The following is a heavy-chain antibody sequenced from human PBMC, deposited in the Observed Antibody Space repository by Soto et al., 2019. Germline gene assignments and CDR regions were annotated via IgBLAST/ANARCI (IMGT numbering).Heavy chain of an antibody. D-gene: IGHD2-2*01. CDR3: AKARGSSTPAPGSY. J-gene: IGHJ4*02. CDR1: GFTFSSYA. V-gene: IGHV3-23*01. CDR2: ISGSGGST. Sequence: GGSLRLSCAASGFTFSSYAMSWVRQAPGKGLEWVSAISGSGGSTYYADSVKGRFTISRDNSKNTMYLQMNSLRAEDTAVFYCAKARGSSTPAPGSYWGQGTLVTVSS.